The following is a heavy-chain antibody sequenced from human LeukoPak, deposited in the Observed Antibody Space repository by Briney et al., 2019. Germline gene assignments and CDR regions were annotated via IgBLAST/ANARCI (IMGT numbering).Heavy chain of an antibody. CDR2: ISWDGGST. V-gene: IGHV3-43D*03. CDR1: GFTFDDYA. J-gene: IGHJ4*02. CDR3: AKDNNILTGYIDY. D-gene: IGHD3-9*01. Sequence: GGSLRLSCAASGFTFDDYAMHWVRHAPGKGLEWVSLISWDGGSTYYADSVKGRFTISRDNSKNSLYLQMNSLRAEDTALYYCAKDNNILTGYIDYWGQGTLVTVSS.